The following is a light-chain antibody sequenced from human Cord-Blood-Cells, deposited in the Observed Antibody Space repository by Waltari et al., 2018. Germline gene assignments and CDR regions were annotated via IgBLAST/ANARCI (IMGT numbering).Light chain of an antibody. CDR2: RNN. CDR3: SAWDSSLSAWV. CDR1: SNNVGNQG. Sequence: QAGLTQPPSVSKGLRQTATLTCTGNSNNVGNQGAAWLQQHQGHPPQLLSYRNNNRPAGISERLSASRSGNTASLTITGLQPEDEADYYCSAWDSSLSAWVFGGWTKLTVL. J-gene: IGLJ3*02. V-gene: IGLV10-54*01.